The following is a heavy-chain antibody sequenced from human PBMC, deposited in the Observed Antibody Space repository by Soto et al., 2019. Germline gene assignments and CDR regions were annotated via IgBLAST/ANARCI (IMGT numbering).Heavy chain of an antibody. D-gene: IGHD3-10*01. J-gene: IGHJ6*02. CDR3: ARDSLEVRGALYYGMDV. Sequence: PSETLSLTCTVSGGSISSGGYYWSWIRQHPGKGLEWIGYIYYSGSTYYNPSLKSRVTISVGTSKNQFSLKLSSVTAADTAVYYCARDSLEVRGALYYGMDVWGQGTTVTVSS. CDR2: IYYSGST. CDR1: GGSISSGGYY. V-gene: IGHV4-31*03.